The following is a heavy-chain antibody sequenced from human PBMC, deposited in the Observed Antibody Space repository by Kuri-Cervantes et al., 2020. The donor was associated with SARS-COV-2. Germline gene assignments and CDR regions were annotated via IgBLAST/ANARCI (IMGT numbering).Heavy chain of an antibody. CDR2: ISYDGSNK. D-gene: IGHD2-21*01. V-gene: IGHV3-30-3*01. CDR1: GFTFSSYA. J-gene: IGHJ6*02. CDR3: AKVAQLTYCGGDCYFYYYYGMDV. Sequence: GGSLRLSCAASGFTFSSYAMHWVRQAPGKGLEWVAVISYDGSNKYYAGSVKGRFTISRDNSKNTLYLQMNSLRAEDTAVYYCAKVAQLTYCGGDCYFYYYYGMDVWGQGTTVTVSS.